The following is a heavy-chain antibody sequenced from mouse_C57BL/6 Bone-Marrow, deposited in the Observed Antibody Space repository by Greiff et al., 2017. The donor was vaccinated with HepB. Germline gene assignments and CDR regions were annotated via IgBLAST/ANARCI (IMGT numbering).Heavy chain of an antibody. Sequence: EVQLQQSGTVLARPGASVKMSCKTSGYTFTSYWMHWVNQRPGQGLEWIGAIYPGNSDTSYNQKFKGKAKLTAVTSASTAYMELSSLTNEDSAVYYCTRFFGRSPWFAYWGQGTLVTVSA. J-gene: IGHJ3*01. V-gene: IGHV1-5*01. CDR3: TRFFGRSPWFAY. CDR1: GYTFTSYW. CDR2: IYPGNSDT.